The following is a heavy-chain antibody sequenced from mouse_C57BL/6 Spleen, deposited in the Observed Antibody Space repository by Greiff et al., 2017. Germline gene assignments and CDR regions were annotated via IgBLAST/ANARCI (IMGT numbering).Heavy chain of an antibody. V-gene: IGHV1-76*01. Sequence: QVQLKESGAELVRPGASVKLSCKASGYTFTDYYINWVKQRPGQGLEWIARIYPGSGNTYYNEKFKGKATLTAEKSSSTAYMQLSSLTSEDSAVYFCARGAYYAMDYGGQGTSVTVAS. J-gene: IGHJ4*01. CDR1: GYTFTDYY. CDR2: IYPGSGNT. CDR3: ARGAYYAMDY.